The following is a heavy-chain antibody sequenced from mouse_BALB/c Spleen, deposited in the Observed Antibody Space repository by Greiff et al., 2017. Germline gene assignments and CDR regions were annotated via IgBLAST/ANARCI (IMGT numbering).Heavy chain of an antibody. V-gene: IGHV5-17*02. CDR1: GFTFSSFG. CDR3: ARSEAQYGNYGWFAY. D-gene: IGHD2-1*01. J-gene: IGHJ3*01. Sequence: EVQGVESGGGLVQPGGSRKLSCAASGFTFSSFGMHWVRQAPEKGLEWVAYISSGSSTIYYADTVKGRFTISRDNPKNTLFLQMTSLRSEDTAMYYCARSEAQYGNYGWFAYWGQGTLVTVSA. CDR2: ISSGSSTI.